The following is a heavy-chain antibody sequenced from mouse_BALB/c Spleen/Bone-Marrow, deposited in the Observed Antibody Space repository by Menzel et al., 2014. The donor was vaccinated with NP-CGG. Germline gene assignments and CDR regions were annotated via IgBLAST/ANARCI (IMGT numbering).Heavy chain of an antibody. CDR1: GFTFTDYY. CDR2: IRNKANVYTT. V-gene: IGHV7-3*02. D-gene: IGHD2-3*01. CDR3: ARDMCDGLRWYFDV. J-gene: IGHJ1*01. Sequence: EVKLMESGGGLVQPGGSLRLSCATSGFTFTDYYMSWVRQPPGKALEWLGFIRNKANVYTTDYSASVKGRFTISRDNSQSILYLQMNTLRAEDSATYYCARDMCDGLRWYFDVWGAGTTVTVSS.